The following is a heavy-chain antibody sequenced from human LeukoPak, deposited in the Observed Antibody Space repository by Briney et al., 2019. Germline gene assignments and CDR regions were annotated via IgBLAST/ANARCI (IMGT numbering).Heavy chain of an antibody. Sequence: SQTLSLTCTVSGGSISSGDYYWSWIRQPPGKGLEWIGYIYYSGSTYYNPSLKSRVTISVDTSKNQFSLKLSSVTAADTAVYYCARVVPAARVVAFDIWGQGTMVTVSS. V-gene: IGHV4-30-4*01. J-gene: IGHJ3*02. CDR3: ARVVPAARVVAFDI. CDR1: GGSISSGDYY. CDR2: IYYSGST. D-gene: IGHD2-2*01.